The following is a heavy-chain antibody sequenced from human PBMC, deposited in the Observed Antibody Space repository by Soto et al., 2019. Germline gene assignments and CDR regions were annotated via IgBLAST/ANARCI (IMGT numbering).Heavy chain of an antibody. Sequence: QVQLVQSGAEVKKPGASVKVSCKASGYTFTSYGISWVRQAPGQGLEWMGWISAYNGNTNYAQKLQCRVTMTTDTSTSTAYMELRSLRSDDTAVYYCAGDSTHPLRIFNATSPLGMDVWGQGTTVTVSS. CDR2: ISAYNGNT. V-gene: IGHV1-18*01. J-gene: IGHJ6*02. CDR1: GYTFTSYG. D-gene: IGHD2-2*01. CDR3: AGDSTHPLRIFNATSPLGMDV.